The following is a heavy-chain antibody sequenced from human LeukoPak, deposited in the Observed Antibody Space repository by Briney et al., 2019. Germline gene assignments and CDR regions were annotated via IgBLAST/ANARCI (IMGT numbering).Heavy chain of an antibody. Sequence: GGSLRLSCAASGFTVSDNYMTWVRQAPGKGLEWVSVIYSGGNTYYADSVKGRFIISRDNSKNTLNLQMNSLRAEDTAVYYSARGGILTGYFLDFWGQGTLVTVS. CDR1: GFTVSDNY. V-gene: IGHV3-66*01. J-gene: IGHJ4*02. CDR3: ARGGILTGYFLDF. D-gene: IGHD3-9*01. CDR2: IYSGGNT.